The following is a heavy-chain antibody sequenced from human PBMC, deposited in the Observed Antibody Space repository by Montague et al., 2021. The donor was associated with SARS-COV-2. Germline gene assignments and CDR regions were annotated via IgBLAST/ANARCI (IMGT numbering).Heavy chain of an antibody. CDR1: GTSFSGYY. D-gene: IGHD3-10*01. J-gene: IGHJ6*03. CDR2: INHGGST. V-gene: IGHV4-34*01. CDR3: ARLRDGVVPSPILGVGPYYSYYYMDV. Sequence: SETLSLTCAVHGTSFSGYYWNWIRQPPGKGLEWIGEINHGGSTKYSSSPKSRLTISADTSTNQFSLKLTSVAAADTAVYYCARLRDGVVPSPILGVGPYYSYYYMDVWGRGTTVTVSS.